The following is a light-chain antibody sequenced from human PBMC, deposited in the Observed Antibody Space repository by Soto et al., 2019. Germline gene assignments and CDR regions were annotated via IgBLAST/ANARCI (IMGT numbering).Light chain of an antibody. Sequence: DIQMTQSPSTLSASVGDRVTITCRASQRISTWLAWYQQKPGKAPRLLIYHASSLESGVPSRISGSGSGTEFTLIINSLQPEDVATYYCQHYNSYSEAFGQGTKVDIK. J-gene: IGKJ1*01. V-gene: IGKV1-5*01. CDR2: HAS. CDR1: QRISTW. CDR3: QHYNSYSEA.